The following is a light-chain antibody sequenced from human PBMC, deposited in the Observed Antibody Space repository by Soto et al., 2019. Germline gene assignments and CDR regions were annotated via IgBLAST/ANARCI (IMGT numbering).Light chain of an antibody. J-gene: IGLJ1*01. Sequence: QSVLTQSPSASGTPGQRVTISCSGSSSNIGRNTVNWYQQLPGTAPKVLIYNNNQRPSGVPDRFSGSKSGTSASLAISGLQSEDEADYYCAAWDDSLNGHVFGTGTKLTVL. CDR3: AAWDDSLNGHV. CDR1: SSNIGRNT. CDR2: NNN. V-gene: IGLV1-44*01.